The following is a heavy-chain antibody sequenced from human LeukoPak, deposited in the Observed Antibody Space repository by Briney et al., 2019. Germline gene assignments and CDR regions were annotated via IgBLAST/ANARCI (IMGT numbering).Heavy chain of an antibody. CDR2: INHSRST. V-gene: IGHV4-34*01. J-gene: IGHJ4*02. D-gene: IGHD2-2*01. CDR1: GGSFSGYY. CDR3: ARVVPAATVDY. Sequence: SETLSLTCAVYGGSFSGYYWSWIRQPPGKGLEWIGEINHSRSTNYNPSLKSRVTISVDTSKNQFSLKLSSVTAADTAVYYCARVVPAATVDYWGQGTLVTVSS.